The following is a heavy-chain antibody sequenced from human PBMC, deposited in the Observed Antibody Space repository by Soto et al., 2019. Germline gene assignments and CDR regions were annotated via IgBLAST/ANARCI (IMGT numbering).Heavy chain of an antibody. CDR3: AGGRYCSGGSCYMFDY. Sequence: QVQLVQSGAEVKKPGASVKVSCKASGYTFTSYDINWVRQATGQGLEWMGWMNPNSGNTGYAQKFQGRVTMTRNTSISTADMELSSLRSEDTAVYYCAGGRYCSGGSCYMFDYWGQGTLVTVSS. CDR2: MNPNSGNT. V-gene: IGHV1-8*01. D-gene: IGHD2-15*01. J-gene: IGHJ4*02. CDR1: GYTFTSYD.